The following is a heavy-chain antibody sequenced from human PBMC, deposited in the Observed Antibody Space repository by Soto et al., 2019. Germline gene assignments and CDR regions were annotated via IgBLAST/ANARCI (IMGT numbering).Heavy chain of an antibody. CDR3: AKDRSEEWELLNY. CDR2: ISYDGSNK. V-gene: IGHV3-30*18. CDR1: GFTFSSYG. J-gene: IGHJ4*02. Sequence: QVQLVESGGGMVQPGRSLRLSCAASGFTFSSYGMHWVRQAPGKGLEWVAVISYDGSNKYYADSVKGRFTISRDNSKNTLYLQMNSLRAEDTAVYYCAKDRSEEWELLNYWGQGTLVTVSS. D-gene: IGHD1-26*01.